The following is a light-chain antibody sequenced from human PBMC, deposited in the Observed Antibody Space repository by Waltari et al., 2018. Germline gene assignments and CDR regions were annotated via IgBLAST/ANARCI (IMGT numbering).Light chain of an antibody. CDR3: VQAIAFPLS. J-gene: IGKJ4*01. CDR1: QSLLHSNGNTY. Sequence: EIVMTQTPLSLTITPGEPASISCRSSQSLLHSNGNTYLQWYLQKTGQSPQLLMYGGSNIASGVPDRFSGSGSGTDFTLKISKLEAEDVGIYYCVQAIAFPLSFGGGTKVEIK. CDR2: GGS. V-gene: IGKV2-40*01.